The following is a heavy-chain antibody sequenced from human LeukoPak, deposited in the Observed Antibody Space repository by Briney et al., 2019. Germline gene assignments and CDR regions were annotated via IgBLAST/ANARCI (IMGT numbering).Heavy chain of an antibody. V-gene: IGHV3-21*01. J-gene: IGHJ6*02. Sequence: GGSLRLFCAASGFTFSTYYMSWVRQAPGRGLEWVSSINNSSSSIYYANSLRGRFTISRDNAKNSLYLQMNSLRAEDTAVYYCARANPAAAGTEGYYYGMDVWGQGTTVTVSS. CDR1: GFTFSTYY. CDR3: ARANPAAAGTEGYYYGMDV. D-gene: IGHD6-13*01. CDR2: INNSSSSI.